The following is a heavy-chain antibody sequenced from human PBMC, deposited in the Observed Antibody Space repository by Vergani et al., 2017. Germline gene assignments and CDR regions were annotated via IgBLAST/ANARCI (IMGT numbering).Heavy chain of an antibody. CDR1: GFTFSSYS. D-gene: IGHD3-10*01. CDR3: ATRGSYLTK. J-gene: IGHJ4*02. Sequence: EVQLVESGGGLVKPGGSLRLSCAASGFTFSSYSMNWVRQAPGKGLEWVSSISSSSSYIYYADSVKGRFTISRDNAKNSLYLQMNSLTSEDTAVYYCATRGSYLTKWGQGTLVTVSS. CDR2: ISSSSSYI. V-gene: IGHV3-21*01.